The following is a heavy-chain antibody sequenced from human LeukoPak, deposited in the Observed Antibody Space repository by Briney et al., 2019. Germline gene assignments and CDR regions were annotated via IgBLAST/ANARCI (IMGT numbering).Heavy chain of an antibody. CDR3: VRGASGWSLGY. V-gene: IGHV3-30*03. D-gene: IGHD6-19*01. Sequence: GRSLRLSCAASGFTFSSYGMHWVRQAPGKGLEWVAVISYDGSNKYYADSVKGRFTISRDNSKNTLYLQMNSLRAEDTAVYYCVRGASGWSLGYWGQGSLVTVSS. J-gene: IGHJ4*02. CDR1: GFTFSSYG. CDR2: ISYDGSNK.